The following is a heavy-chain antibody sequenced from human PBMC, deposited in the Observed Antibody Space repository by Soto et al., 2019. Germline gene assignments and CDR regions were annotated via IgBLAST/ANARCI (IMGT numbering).Heavy chain of an antibody. CDR2: IYYSGST. D-gene: IGHD3-16*01. Sequence: SETLSLTCTVSGGSISSYYWSWIRQPPGKGLEWIGYIYYSGSTNYNPSLKSRVTISVDTSKNQFSLKLSSVTAADTAVDYCARDPYGGFVYWGQGTLVTVSS. CDR1: GGSISSYY. CDR3: ARDPYGGFVY. J-gene: IGHJ4*02. V-gene: IGHV4-59*01.